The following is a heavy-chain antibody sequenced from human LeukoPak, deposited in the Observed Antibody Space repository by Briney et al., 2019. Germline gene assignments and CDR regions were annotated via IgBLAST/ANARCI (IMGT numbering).Heavy chain of an antibody. CDR2: ISWDGAIS. V-gene: IGHV3-43*01. Sequence: GGSLRLSCAASGFTFEDYSMHWVRQAPGKGLEWVSIISWDGAISYYADSMKGRFAISRDNTKNSLYLQLNSLRTEDTALYYCAKDRGLRGFSFDSFDYWGQGTLVTASS. CDR1: GFTFEDYS. J-gene: IGHJ4*02. D-gene: IGHD5-18*01. CDR3: AKDRGLRGFSFDSFDY.